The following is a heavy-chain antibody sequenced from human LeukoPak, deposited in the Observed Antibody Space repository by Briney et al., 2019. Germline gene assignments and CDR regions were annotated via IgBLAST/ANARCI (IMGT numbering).Heavy chain of an antibody. D-gene: IGHD3-22*01. CDR1: GGSISSYY. CDR2: IYTSGST. Sequence: PSETLSLTCTVSGGSISSYYWRWIRQPAGKGLEWIGRIYTSGSTNYNPSLKSRVTMSVDTSKNQFSLKLSSVTAADTAVYYCARGRYYYDSRGGYYYYYMDVWGKGTTVTVSS. CDR3: ARGRYYYDSRGGYYYYYMDV. V-gene: IGHV4-4*07. J-gene: IGHJ6*03.